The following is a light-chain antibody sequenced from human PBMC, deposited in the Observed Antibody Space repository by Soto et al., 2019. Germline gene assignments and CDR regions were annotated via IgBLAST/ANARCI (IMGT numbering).Light chain of an antibody. J-gene: IGLJ2*01. CDR3: SSFAGNSNVV. V-gene: IGLV2-8*01. Sequence: QSALTQPPSASGSPGQSVTISCTGTSSDVGGYNFVSWYQQHPGKAPKLIIYEVSKRPSGVPDRSSGSKSGNTASLTVSGLQAEEEADYYCSSFAGNSNVVFGGGTKLTVL. CDR1: SSDVGGYNF. CDR2: EVS.